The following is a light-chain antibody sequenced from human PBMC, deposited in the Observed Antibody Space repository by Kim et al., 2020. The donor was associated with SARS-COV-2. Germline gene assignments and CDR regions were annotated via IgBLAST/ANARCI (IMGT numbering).Light chain of an antibody. V-gene: IGKV1-16*01. Sequence: DIQMTQSPSSLSAFLGDSVTITCRAIQDIGNYLACFQQKPGKAPKSLIYHTFSLQSGVPSRFSGSGSGTVFTLTISSLQPEDFGTYYCQQYNSYPYTFGQGTKLEI. J-gene: IGKJ2*01. CDR1: QDIGNY. CDR3: QQYNSYPYT. CDR2: HTF.